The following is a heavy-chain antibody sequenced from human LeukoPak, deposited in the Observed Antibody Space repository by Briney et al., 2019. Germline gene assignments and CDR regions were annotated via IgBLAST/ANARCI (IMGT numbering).Heavy chain of an antibody. V-gene: IGHV3-33*06. CDR3: AKDSGSYLYYFDY. CDR2: IWHDGSNK. D-gene: IGHD1-26*01. Sequence: PGGSLRLSCAASGFTFSSYGMHWVRQAPGKELEWVAVIWHDGSNKYYADSVKGRFTISRDNSKNTLYLQMNSLRAEDTAVYYCAKDSGSYLYYFDYWGQGTLVTVSS. CDR1: GFTFSSYG. J-gene: IGHJ4*02.